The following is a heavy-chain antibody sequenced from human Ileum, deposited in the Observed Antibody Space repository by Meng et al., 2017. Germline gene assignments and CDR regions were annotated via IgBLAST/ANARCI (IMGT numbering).Heavy chain of an antibody. Sequence: QVQLVQSGAEGKKPGDSVKVACKASGYIFTRYGIGWVRQAPGQGLEWMGWISAYSGNTKYAQKLQGRVTMTTDTSTSTAYMELRNLRSDDTAVYYCARDTVGTTLGDYWGQGTLVTVSS. CDR1: GYIFTRYG. D-gene: IGHD4-23*01. V-gene: IGHV1-18*01. J-gene: IGHJ4*02. CDR3: ARDTVGTTLGDY. CDR2: ISAYSGNT.